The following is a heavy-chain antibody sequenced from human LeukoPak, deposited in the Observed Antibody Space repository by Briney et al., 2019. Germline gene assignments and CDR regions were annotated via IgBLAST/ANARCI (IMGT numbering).Heavy chain of an antibody. J-gene: IGHJ3*02. Sequence: GGSLRLSCVAPGFTFSAYWMSWVRQAPGKGLEWVANIKEDGSDKYYVDTVKGRFTVSRDNAKKSLYLQMNGLRAEDTALYYCATTGSAYFAFDIWGQGTMVTVSS. CDR3: ATTGSAYFAFDI. CDR1: GFTFSAYW. V-gene: IGHV3-7*01. CDR2: IKEDGSDK. D-gene: IGHD2/OR15-2a*01.